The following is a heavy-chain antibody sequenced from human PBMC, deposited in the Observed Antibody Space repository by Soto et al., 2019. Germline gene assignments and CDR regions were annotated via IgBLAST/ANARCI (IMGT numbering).Heavy chain of an antibody. Sequence: PGESLKISCKGSGYSFTSHWISWVRQMPGKGLEWMGRIDPSDSYTNYSPSFQGHVTISADKSISTAYLQWSSLKASDTAMYYCARHPCSSTSCYTPVAWFDPWGQGTLVTVSS. CDR1: GYSFTSHW. V-gene: IGHV5-10-1*01. CDR3: ARHPCSSTSCYTPVAWFDP. D-gene: IGHD2-2*02. J-gene: IGHJ5*02. CDR2: IDPSDSYT.